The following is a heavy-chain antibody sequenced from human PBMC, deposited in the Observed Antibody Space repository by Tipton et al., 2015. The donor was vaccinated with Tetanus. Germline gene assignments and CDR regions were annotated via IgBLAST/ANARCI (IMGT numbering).Heavy chain of an antibody. V-gene: IGHV4-61*01. Sequence: TLSLTCTVSGGSVSSGSYYWSWIRQPPGKGLEWIGYIYYSGSTNYNPSLKSRVTISVDTSKNQFSLKLSSVTAADTAVYYYARHVDIVATIDYWGQGTLVTVSS. CDR2: IYYSGST. J-gene: IGHJ4*02. D-gene: IGHD5-12*01. CDR3: ARHVDIVATIDY. CDR1: GGSVSSGSYY.